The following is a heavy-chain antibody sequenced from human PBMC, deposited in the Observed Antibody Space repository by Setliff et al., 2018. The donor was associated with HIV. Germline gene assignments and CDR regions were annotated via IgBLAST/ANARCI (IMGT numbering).Heavy chain of an antibody. V-gene: IGHV3-72*01. CDR3: TTDRVGGRTTWYRIGAFEI. CDR2: TRNKANGYIT. J-gene: IGHJ3*02. Sequence: PGGSLRLSCEISGFTFSNYGMHWVRQAPGKGLEWVGRTRNKANGYITEYGASVQGRFTISRDNSKNTLYLQMNSLETEDTAVYYCTTDRVGGRTTWYRIGAFEIWGQGTMVTVSS. CDR1: GFTFSNYG. D-gene: IGHD1-26*01.